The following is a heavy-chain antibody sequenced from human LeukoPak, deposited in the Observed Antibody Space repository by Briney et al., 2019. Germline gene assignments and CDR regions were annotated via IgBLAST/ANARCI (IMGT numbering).Heavy chain of an antibody. CDR1: GFTFSSYS. J-gene: IGHJ2*01. CDR3: AREAGTGERWYFDL. D-gene: IGHD7-27*01. V-gene: IGHV3-21*01. Sequence: GSLRLSCAASGFTFSSYSMNWVRKAPGKGLEWVSSIDTSTTYMTYADSVKGRFTISRDNARNSLYLQMNSLRAEDTAVYYCAREAGTGERWYFDLWGRGTLVTVSS. CDR2: IDTSTTYM.